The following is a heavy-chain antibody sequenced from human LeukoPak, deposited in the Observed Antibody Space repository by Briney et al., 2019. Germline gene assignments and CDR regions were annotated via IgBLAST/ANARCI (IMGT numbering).Heavy chain of an antibody. J-gene: IGHJ4*01. D-gene: IGHD5/OR15-5a*01. Sequence: ASVTVSCKASGYTFSTYGISWVRQAPGQGLEWMGWISGYSGNVNYAQNFQGRVTMTTVSSTTTAYMELRSLRSDDTAVYYCARPVVSGNFDYWGHGTLGTVSS. CDR3: ARPVVSGNFDY. CDR2: ISGYSGNV. V-gene: IGHV1-18*01. CDR1: GYTFSTYG.